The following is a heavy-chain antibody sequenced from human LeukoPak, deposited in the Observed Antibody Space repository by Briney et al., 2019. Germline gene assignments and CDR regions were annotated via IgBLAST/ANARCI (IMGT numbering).Heavy chain of an antibody. D-gene: IGHD2-2*01. CDR2: ISSSSSYI. CDR3: ARGLRYCSSTSCSRTYYYYYYMDV. Sequence: GGSLRLSCAASGFTFSSYSMNWVRQAPGKGLEWVSSISSSSSYIYYADSVKGRFTISRDNAKNSLYLQMNSLRAEDTAVYYCARGLRYCSSTSCSRTYYYYYYMDVWGKGTTVTVSS. V-gene: IGHV3-21*01. CDR1: GFTFSSYS. J-gene: IGHJ6*03.